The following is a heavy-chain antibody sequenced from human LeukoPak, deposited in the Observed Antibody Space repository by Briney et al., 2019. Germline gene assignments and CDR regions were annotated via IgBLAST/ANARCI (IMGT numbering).Heavy chain of an antibody. V-gene: IGHV3-15*07. D-gene: IGHD3-22*01. J-gene: IGHJ5*02. CDR1: GFTFSNAW. CDR2: IRSNSDGGTI. CDR3: ATDFYDST. Sequence: GGSLRLSCATSGFTFSNAWMNWVRQAPGKGLEWVGRIRSNSDGGTIDYAAPVKGRFTLSRDDSKTTLYLQMSSLQTEDTAVYYCATDFYDSTWGQGTLVTVSS.